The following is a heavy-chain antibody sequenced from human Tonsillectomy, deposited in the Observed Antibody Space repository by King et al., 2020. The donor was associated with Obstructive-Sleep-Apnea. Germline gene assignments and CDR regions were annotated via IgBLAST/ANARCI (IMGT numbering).Heavy chain of an antibody. V-gene: IGHV4-61*01. Sequence: VQLQESGPGLVKPSETLSLTCSVSGVSVSSSSYFWSWIRQPPGKGLEWIGYIYYDGSTKYNPSLKSRVTISLDTSKSQFSLRLSSVTAADTAVYYCASLELCMFGGNSRAFDYWGQGTPVTVSS. CDR1: GVSVSSSSYF. CDR2: IYYDGST. D-gene: IGHD4-23*01. CDR3: ASLELCMFGGNSRAFDY. J-gene: IGHJ4*02.